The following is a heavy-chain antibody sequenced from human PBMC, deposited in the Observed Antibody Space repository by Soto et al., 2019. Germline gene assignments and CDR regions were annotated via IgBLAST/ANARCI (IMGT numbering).Heavy chain of an antibody. CDR3: ARDFSTGSYYYYGMDV. V-gene: IGHV4-59*01. D-gene: IGHD4-17*01. J-gene: IGHJ6*02. CDR1: GGSISSYY. Sequence: SETLSLTCTVSGGSISSYYWSWIRQPPGKGLKWIGYIYYSGSTNYNPSLKSRVTISVDTSKNQFSLKLSSVTAADTAVYYCARDFSTGSYYYYGMDVWGQGTTVTVSS. CDR2: IYYSGST.